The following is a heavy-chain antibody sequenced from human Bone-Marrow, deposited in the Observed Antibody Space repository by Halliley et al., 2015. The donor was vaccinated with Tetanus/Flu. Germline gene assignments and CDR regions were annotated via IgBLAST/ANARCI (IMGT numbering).Heavy chain of an antibody. D-gene: IGHD4-17*01. CDR2: IRYTGTT. J-gene: IGHJ4*02. CDR3: ARAGAYGDRLDY. Sequence: EWIGSIRYTGTTKHNPPLKSRPTMSKYTSKNQFSLPLTSVTAADTAVYFWARAGAYGDRLDYWGQGTLVTVSS. V-gene: IGHV4-34*11.